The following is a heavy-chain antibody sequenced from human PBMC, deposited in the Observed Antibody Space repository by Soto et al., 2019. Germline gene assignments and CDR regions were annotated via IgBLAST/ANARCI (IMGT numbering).Heavy chain of an antibody. Sequence: QLQLQESGPGLVKPSETLSLTCTVSGGSISSSSYYWGWIRQPPGKGLEWIGSIYYSGSTYYNPSLKSRVTISVDTSKNQFSLKLSSVTAADTAVYYCARHEGYCSGGSCDYWYFDLWGRGTLVTVSS. CDR1: GGSISSSSYY. CDR2: IYYSGST. J-gene: IGHJ2*01. CDR3: ARHEGYCSGGSCDYWYFDL. V-gene: IGHV4-39*01. D-gene: IGHD2-15*01.